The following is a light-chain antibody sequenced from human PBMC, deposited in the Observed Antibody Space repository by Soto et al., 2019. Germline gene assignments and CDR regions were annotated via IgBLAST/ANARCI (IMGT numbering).Light chain of an antibody. CDR1: QSVNNN. CDR2: GAS. Sequence: EIVMTQSPATLSVSPGERATLSCRASQSVNNNLAWYQQKPGQAPRLLIYGASTRATGIPARFSGSGSGTEFTLTISNMQSEDFAVYYCQLYNNRPPWTFGQGSKVEVK. V-gene: IGKV3-15*01. CDR3: QLYNNRPPWT. J-gene: IGKJ1*01.